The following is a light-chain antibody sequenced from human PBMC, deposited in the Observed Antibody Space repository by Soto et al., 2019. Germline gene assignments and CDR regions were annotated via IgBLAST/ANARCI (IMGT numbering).Light chain of an antibody. CDR1: QSISSW. J-gene: IGKJ3*01. Sequence: DIQMTQSPSTLSASVGDRVTITCRASQSISSWLAWYQQKPGKAPKLLIYDASSFESGVPSRFSGSGSWTEFTLTISSLQPDDFATYYCQQYNSYSFTFGPGTKVDIK. CDR2: DAS. CDR3: QQYNSYSFT. V-gene: IGKV1-5*01.